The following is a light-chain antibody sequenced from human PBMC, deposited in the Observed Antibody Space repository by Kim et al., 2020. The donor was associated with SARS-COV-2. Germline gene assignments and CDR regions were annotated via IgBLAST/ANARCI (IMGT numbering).Light chain of an antibody. V-gene: IGLV1-47*01. J-gene: IGLJ3*02. CDR1: SSNIGSNY. CDR3: ATWDDSLSGWV. Sequence: GRRVTISCSGSSSNIGSNYVYWYQQHPGTAPKLLIYRNNQRPSGVPDRFSGSKSGTSASLAISGLRSEDEADDYCATWDDSLSGWVFGGGTQLTVL. CDR2: RNN.